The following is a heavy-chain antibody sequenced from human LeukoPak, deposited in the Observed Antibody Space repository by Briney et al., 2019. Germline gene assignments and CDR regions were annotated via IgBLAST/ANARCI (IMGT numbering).Heavy chain of an antibody. D-gene: IGHD2-2*01. CDR2: ISSSSSYI. Sequence: GGSLRLSCAASGFTFSSYSMNWVRQAPGKGLEWVSSISSSSSYIYYADSVKGRFTISRDNAKNSLYLLMNSLRAEDTAVYYCARDLYSSTSLPYPHWFDVWGQGTLVTVSS. CDR3: ARDLYSSTSLPYPHWFDV. CDR1: GFTFSSYS. J-gene: IGHJ5*02. V-gene: IGHV3-21*01.